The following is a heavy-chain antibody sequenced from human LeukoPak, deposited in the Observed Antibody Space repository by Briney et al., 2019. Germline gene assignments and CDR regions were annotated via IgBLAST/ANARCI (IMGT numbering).Heavy chain of an antibody. Sequence: SETLSLTCTVSGNSISSFFWSWSRQPPGKGLELIGSMHYSGDSKYNPSLRSRVSLSIDTSKQQFSLRLSSVTAADTAVYYCARDLELERNRWNYFESWGQGALVTVSS. J-gene: IGHJ4*02. D-gene: IGHD1-1*01. CDR1: GNSISSFF. V-gene: IGHV4-59*01. CDR2: MHYSGDS. CDR3: ARDLELERNRWNYFES.